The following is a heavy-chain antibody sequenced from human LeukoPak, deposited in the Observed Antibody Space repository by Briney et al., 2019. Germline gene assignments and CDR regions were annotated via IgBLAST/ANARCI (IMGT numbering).Heavy chain of an antibody. V-gene: IGHV3-9*01. CDR1: GFTFDDYA. CDR2: ISWNSGSI. CDR3: AKGVRITMVRGAFDI. Sequence: GRSLRLSCAASGFTFDDYAMHWVRQAPGEGLEWVSGISWNSGSIGYADSVKGRFTISRDNAKNSLYLQMNSLRIEDTALYYCAKGVRITMVRGAFDIWGQGTMVTVSS. D-gene: IGHD3-10*01. J-gene: IGHJ3*02.